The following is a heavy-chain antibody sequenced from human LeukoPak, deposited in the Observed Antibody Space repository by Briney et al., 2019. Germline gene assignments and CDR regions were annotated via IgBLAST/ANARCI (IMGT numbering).Heavy chain of an antibody. CDR1: GFRFADYA. D-gene: IGHD4-17*01. V-gene: IGHV3-9*01. CDR3: AKAPGVTTGWFDP. CDR2: ISWNTNNI. J-gene: IGHJ5*02. Sequence: GGSLRLSCAASGFRFADYAMHWVRQAPGKSLEWVSGISWNTNNIGYADSVKGRFTISRDNTKNSLYLQMNSLRVEDTALYYCAKAPGVTTGWFDPWGQGTLVTVSS.